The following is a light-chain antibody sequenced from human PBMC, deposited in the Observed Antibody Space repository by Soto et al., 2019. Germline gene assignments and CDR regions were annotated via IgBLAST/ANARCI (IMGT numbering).Light chain of an antibody. V-gene: IGKV3-20*01. CDR2: GAS. J-gene: IGKJ3*01. Sequence: EIVLTQSPGTLSLSPGERATLSCRASQSVSSSYLAWYQQRPGQAPRLLIYGASSRATGIPDGFSGSGSGTDFTLTISRLEPEDFAVYYCQQDGSSPFTFGPGTKVDIK. CDR3: QQDGSSPFT. CDR1: QSVSSSY.